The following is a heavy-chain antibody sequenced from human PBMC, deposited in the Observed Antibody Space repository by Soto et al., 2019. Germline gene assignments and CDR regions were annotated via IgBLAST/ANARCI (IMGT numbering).Heavy chain of an antibody. Sequence: SCKASGGTFSSYAISWVRQAPGQGLEWMGGIIPIFGTANYAQKFQGRVTITADESTSTAYMELSSLRSEDTAVYYCARDPRLGSYDSSPSGVLDVWGQGTTVTV. CDR3: ARDPRLGSYDSSPSGVLDV. CDR1: GGTFSSYA. J-gene: IGHJ6*02. CDR2: IIPIFGTA. D-gene: IGHD3-22*01. V-gene: IGHV1-69*01.